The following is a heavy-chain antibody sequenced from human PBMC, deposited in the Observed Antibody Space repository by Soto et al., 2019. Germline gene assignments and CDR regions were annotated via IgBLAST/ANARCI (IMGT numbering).Heavy chain of an antibody. CDR1: GGTFSTVG. Sequence: GASVKVSCKASGGTFSTVGISWVRQATGQGLEWMGGIIPFFGTAKYSQKFEDRISITADESTNTVYMDLGSLTSEDTAIYYCARSAPMDAGDKYYYDFWGQGALVTVSS. J-gene: IGHJ4*02. CDR3: ARSAPMDAGDKYYYDF. V-gene: IGHV1-69*13. CDR2: IIPFFGTA. D-gene: IGHD3-16*01.